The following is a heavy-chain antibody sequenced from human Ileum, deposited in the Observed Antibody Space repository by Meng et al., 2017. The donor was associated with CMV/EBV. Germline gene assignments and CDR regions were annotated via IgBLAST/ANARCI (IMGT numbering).Heavy chain of an antibody. V-gene: IGHV7-4-1*02. Sequence: FSKYAMNWVRQAPGQGHEWMGWINPTTGNPTYAQGFTGRFVFSLDTSVSTTYLQISNLKAEDTAVYYCVREIEGERGIAVAGSFGDYWGQGTLVTVSS. J-gene: IGHJ4*02. CDR3: VREIEGERGIAVAGSFGDY. D-gene: IGHD6-19*01. CDR1: FSKYA. CDR2: INPTTGNP.